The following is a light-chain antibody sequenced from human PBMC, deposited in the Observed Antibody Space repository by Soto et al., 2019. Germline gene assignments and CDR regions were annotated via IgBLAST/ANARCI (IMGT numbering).Light chain of an antibody. CDR1: SSNIGNNY. CDR3: GTWDSSLSAGV. CDR2: ENN. Sequence: QSVLTQPPSVSAAPGRKVTISCSGSSSNIGNNYVSWYQQLPGTAPKLLIYENNKRPSGIPDRFSGSKSGTSATLGITGLQTGDEADYYCGTWDSSLSAGVFGGGTKVTLL. J-gene: IGLJ2*01. V-gene: IGLV1-51*02.